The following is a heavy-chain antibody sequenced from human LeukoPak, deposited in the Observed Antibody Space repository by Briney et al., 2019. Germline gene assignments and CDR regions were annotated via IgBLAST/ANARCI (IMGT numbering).Heavy chain of an antibody. CDR3: ASFYCSGGSCYSALFDY. Sequence: PSETLSLTCAVYGGSFSGYYWSWIRQPPGKGLEWMGEINHSGSTNYNPSLKSRVTISVDTSKNQFSLKLSSVTAADTAVYYCASFYCSGGSCYSALFDYWGQGTLVTVSS. J-gene: IGHJ4*02. V-gene: IGHV4-34*01. D-gene: IGHD2-15*01. CDR2: INHSGST. CDR1: GGSFSGYY.